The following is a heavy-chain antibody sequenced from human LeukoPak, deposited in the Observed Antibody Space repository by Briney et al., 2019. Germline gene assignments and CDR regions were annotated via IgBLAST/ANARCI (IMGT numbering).Heavy chain of an antibody. Sequence: ASVKVSCKASGYTFTSYAMHWVRQAPGQRLEWMGWINAGNGNTKYSQKFQGRVTITRDTSASTAYVELSSLRSEDTAVYYCARVSGLRPFDYWGQGTLVTVSS. CDR3: ARVSGLRPFDY. CDR1: GYTFTSYA. CDR2: INAGNGNT. V-gene: IGHV1-3*01. J-gene: IGHJ4*02. D-gene: IGHD3-16*01.